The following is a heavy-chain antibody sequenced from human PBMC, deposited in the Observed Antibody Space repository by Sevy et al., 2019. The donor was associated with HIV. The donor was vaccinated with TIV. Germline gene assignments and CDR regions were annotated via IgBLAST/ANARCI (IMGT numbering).Heavy chain of an antibody. CDR2: FYSDGRT. D-gene: IGHD3-22*01. Sequence: GGSLRLSCACSGLSVSDNYMNWVRQAPGKGLELVSVFYSDGRTYYADSVKGRLTSSSDNSKNTWYHNMGNLRNEDTAVYYCVSDRSYVASGYYYYYYGMDVWGQGTTVNVSS. J-gene: IGHJ6*02. V-gene: IGHV3-66*01. CDR1: GLSVSDNY. CDR3: VSDRSYVASGYYYYYYGMDV.